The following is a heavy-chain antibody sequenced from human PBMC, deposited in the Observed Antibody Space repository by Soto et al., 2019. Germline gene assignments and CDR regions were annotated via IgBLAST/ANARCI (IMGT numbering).Heavy chain of an antibody. CDR3: ARGRWLRSAFDY. D-gene: IGHD5-12*01. CDR2: INHSGST. Sequence: QVQLQQWGAGLFKPSETLSLTCAVYGGSFSGYYWSWIRQPPGKGLEWIGEINHSGSTNYNPSLKSRVTISVDTSKNQFSLKLSSVTAADTAVYYCARGRWLRSAFDYGGPGTLVTVSS. J-gene: IGHJ4*02. CDR1: GGSFSGYY. V-gene: IGHV4-34*01.